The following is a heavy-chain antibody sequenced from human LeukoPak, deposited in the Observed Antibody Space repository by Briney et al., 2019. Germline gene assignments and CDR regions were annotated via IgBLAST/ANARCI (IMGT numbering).Heavy chain of an antibody. CDR1: GFTFSSYG. J-gene: IGHJ4*02. V-gene: IGHV3-30*18. CDR3: AKGSSAYNWNDVKAVWGYFDY. CDR2: ISYDGSNK. D-gene: IGHD1-1*01. Sequence: GRSLRLSCAASGFTFSSYGMHWVRQAPGKGLEWVAVISYDGSNKYYADSVKGRFTISRDNSKNTLYLQMNSLRAEDTAVYYCAKGSSAYNWNDVKAVWGYFDYWGQGTLVTVSS.